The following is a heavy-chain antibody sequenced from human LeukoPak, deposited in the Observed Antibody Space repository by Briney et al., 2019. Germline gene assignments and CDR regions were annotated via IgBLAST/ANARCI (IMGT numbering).Heavy chain of an antibody. V-gene: IGHV3-30-3*01. J-gene: IGHJ5*02. CDR1: GFTFNSYA. Sequence: GGSLRLSCAASGFTFNSYAMHWVRQAPGKGLEWVAVISYDGSNKYYADSVKGRSTISRDNSKNTLYLQMNSLRAEDTAVYYCARDGPPFDPWGQGTLVTVSS. CDR2: ISYDGSNK. CDR3: ARDGPPFDP.